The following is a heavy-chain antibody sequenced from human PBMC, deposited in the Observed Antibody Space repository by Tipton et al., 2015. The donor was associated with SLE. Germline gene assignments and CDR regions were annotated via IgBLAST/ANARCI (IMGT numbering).Heavy chain of an antibody. CDR3: ARDRGGNSSVYFDY. CDR2: ISYSGRT. Sequence: LRLSCSVSGGSIRDYPYRWAWIRQSPGKGLEWIGSISYSGRTYYNPSLKSRVTISHDTSKDQFSLELISVTAADTAVYYCARDRGGNSSVYFDYWGQGTLVTVSS. CDR1: GGSIRDYPYR. J-gene: IGHJ4*02. D-gene: IGHD4-23*01. V-gene: IGHV4-39*07.